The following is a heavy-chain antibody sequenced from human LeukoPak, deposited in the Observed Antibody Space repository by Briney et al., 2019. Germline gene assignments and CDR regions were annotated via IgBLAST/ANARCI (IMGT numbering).Heavy chain of an antibody. CDR1: GFIFSNYE. D-gene: IGHD5-18*01. V-gene: IGHV3-48*03. CDR3: ARDGYNVYYYYYGLDV. J-gene: IGHJ6*02. Sequence: GGSLRLSCAASGFIFSNYEMNWVRQAPAKGLEWVSYINTSGGTRYYADSVKGRFTISRDNAKNSLYLRMNSLRAEDTAVYYCARDGYNVYYYYYGLDVWGQGTTVTVSS. CDR2: INTSGGTR.